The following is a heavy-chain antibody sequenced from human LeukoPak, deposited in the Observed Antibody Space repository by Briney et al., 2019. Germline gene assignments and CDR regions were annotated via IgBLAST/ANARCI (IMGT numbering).Heavy chain of an antibody. CDR3: AKSSHTAYYFDS. Sequence: GNSLRLSCSASGFTFITHGMHWVRQAPGKGLEWVAFIWSDGTHKFYADSVKGRFTISRDNSKNTVYLQMNSLRAEDTAVYYCAKSSHTAYYFDSWGQGTLVTVSS. CDR1: GFTFITHG. CDR2: IWSDGTHK. J-gene: IGHJ4*02. V-gene: IGHV3-33*06.